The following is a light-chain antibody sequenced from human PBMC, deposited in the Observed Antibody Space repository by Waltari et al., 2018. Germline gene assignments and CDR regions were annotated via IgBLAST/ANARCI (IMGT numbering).Light chain of an antibody. CDR1: QSLVHSDGKTY. J-gene: IGKJ4*01. Sequence: DVVMTQSPLSLPVTPGQPASISCRSSQSLVHSDGKTYLNWLHQKPGQPPRRLIYQVSNRDSGVPDRFSGSGAGTEFTLKISRVEAEDVGVYYCVQGTYWPLTCGGGTKVEIK. CDR3: VQGTYWPLT. V-gene: IGKV2-30*02. CDR2: QVS.